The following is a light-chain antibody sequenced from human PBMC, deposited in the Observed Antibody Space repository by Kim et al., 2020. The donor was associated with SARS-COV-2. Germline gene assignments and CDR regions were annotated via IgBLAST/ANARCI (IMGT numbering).Light chain of an antibody. CDR1: QSVSSN. J-gene: IGKJ2*01. Sequence: EIVMTQSPATLSVSPGERATLSCRASQSVSSNLAWYQQKPCQAPSLLIYGASTRATGIPSRFSGSGSGTEFTLTISSLQSEDFAVYSCQQYNNWPYTFGQGTKLEIK. V-gene: IGKV3-15*01. CDR2: GAS. CDR3: QQYNNWPYT.